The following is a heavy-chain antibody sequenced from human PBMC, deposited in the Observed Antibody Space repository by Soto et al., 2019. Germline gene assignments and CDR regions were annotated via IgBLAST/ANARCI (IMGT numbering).Heavy chain of an antibody. CDR3: ARWGTTGGLDV. Sequence: QVQLVESGGGVVQPGTSLRLSCVGSGFTFRSYVIHWVRQAPGKGLEWVGLTSYDGSNKDYGDYVKGRFTISRDNSRNTVDLKMDSLRREDTALYYCARWGTTGGLDVWGQGTLVSVSS. J-gene: IGHJ1*01. D-gene: IGHD3-16*01. CDR2: TSYDGSNK. CDR1: GFTFRSYV. V-gene: IGHV3-30*19.